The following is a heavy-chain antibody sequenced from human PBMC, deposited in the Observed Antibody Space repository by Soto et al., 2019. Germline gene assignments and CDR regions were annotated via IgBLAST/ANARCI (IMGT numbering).Heavy chain of an antibody. CDR3: ATEWQRGPGY. CDR1: GYSLTTYF. Sequence: XPVKGASTAVGYSLTTYFLHWVRQAPGQGLEWLGWIFPGSGDTNYAQKFQCRVTMTRDTSINTAYMELSRLTSDDTGVYYCATEWQRGPGYCGQGALVTFTS. D-gene: IGHD6-25*01. V-gene: IGHV1-2*02. J-gene: IGHJ4*02. CDR2: IFPGSGDT.